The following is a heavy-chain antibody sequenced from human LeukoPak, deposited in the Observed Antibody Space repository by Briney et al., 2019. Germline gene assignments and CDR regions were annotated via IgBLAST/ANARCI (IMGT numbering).Heavy chain of an antibody. J-gene: IGHJ4*02. Sequence: SETLSLTCAVYGGSFSGYYWSWIRQPPGKGLEWIGEINHSGSTNYNPSLKSRVTISVGTSKNQFSLKLSSVTAADTAVYYCARGLRRYCSSTSCSISSVSLTAYWGQGTLVTVSS. CDR1: GGSFSGYY. D-gene: IGHD2-2*01. V-gene: IGHV4-34*01. CDR2: INHSGST. CDR3: ARGLRRYCSSTSCSISSVSLTAY.